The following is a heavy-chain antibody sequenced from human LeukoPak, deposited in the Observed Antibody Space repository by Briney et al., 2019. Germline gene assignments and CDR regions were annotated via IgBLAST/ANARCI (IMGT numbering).Heavy chain of an antibody. J-gene: IGHJ4*02. D-gene: IGHD4-17*01. Sequence: GGSLRLSCAASGFTFSSYEMNWVRQPPGKGLEWVSYISSSGSTIYYAYSVKGRFTISRDNAKNSLYLQMNSLRAEDTAVYYCARNYGDYSYYFNYWGQGTLVTVSS. CDR3: ARNYGDYSYYFNY. V-gene: IGHV3-48*03. CDR1: GFTFSSYE. CDR2: ISSSGSTI.